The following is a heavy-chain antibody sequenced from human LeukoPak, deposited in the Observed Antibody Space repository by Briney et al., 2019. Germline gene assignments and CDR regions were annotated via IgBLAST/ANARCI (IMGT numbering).Heavy chain of an antibody. J-gene: IGHJ5*02. CDR2: ISSSSSYI. CDR3: ATFSYAGNAGGSAGS. V-gene: IGHV3-21*01. CDR1: GFTFSSYS. Sequence: PGGSLRLSCAASGFTFSSYSMNWVRQAPGKGLEWVSSISSSSSYIYYADSVKGRFTISRDNAKNSLYLQMKSLRAEDTAVYYCATFSYAGNAGGSAGSWGQGTLVTVSS. D-gene: IGHD4-23*01.